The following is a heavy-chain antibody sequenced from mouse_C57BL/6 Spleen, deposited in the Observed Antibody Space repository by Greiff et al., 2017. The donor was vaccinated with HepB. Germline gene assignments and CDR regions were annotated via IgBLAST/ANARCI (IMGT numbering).Heavy chain of an antibody. D-gene: IGHD2-1*01. J-gene: IGHJ4*01. CDR1: GYAFSSSW. V-gene: IGHV1-82*01. CDR2: IYPGDGDT. Sequence: VQLQQSGPELVKPGASVKISCKASGYAFSSSWMNWVKQRPGKGLEWIGRIYPGDGDTNYNGKFKGKATLTADKSASTAYMQLSSLTSEDSAVYFCGGGNYDYYARDYWGQGTSVTVSS. CDR3: GGGNYDYYARDY.